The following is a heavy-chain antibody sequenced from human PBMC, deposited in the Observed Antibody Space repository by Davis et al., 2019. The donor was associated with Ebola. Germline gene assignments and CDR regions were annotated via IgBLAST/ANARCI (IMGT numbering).Heavy chain of an antibody. CDR3: AKEGGLVPAAIVPPYYYYGMDV. CDR2: IKQDGSEK. V-gene: IGHV3-7*03. J-gene: IGHJ6*02. CDR1: GFTFSSYW. Sequence: GESLKISCAASGFTFSSYWMSWVRQAPGKGLEWVANIKQDGSEKYYVDSVKGRFTISRDNAKNSLYLQMNSLRAEDTAVYYCAKEGGLVPAAIVPPYYYYGMDVWGQGTTVTVSS. D-gene: IGHD2-2*01.